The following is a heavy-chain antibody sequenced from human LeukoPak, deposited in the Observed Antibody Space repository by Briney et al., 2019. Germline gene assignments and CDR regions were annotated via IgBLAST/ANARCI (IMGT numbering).Heavy chain of an antibody. D-gene: IGHD6-13*01. CDR1: GFIFSNYG. J-gene: IGHJ4*02. CDR3: ARDMGRAWYGPPDY. Sequence: PGRSLRLSCAASGFIFSNYGMHWVRQAPGKRLEWVAVIWNDGSETFHADSVKGRFRIARDNSKNTLYLQMNSLRAEDTAVCFCARDMGRAWYGPPDYWGQGTLVTVSS. V-gene: IGHV3-33*01. CDR2: IWNDGSET.